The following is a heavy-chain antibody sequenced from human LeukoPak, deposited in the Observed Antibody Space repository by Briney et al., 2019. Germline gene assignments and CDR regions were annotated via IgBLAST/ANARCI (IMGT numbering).Heavy chain of an antibody. J-gene: IGHJ4*02. CDR1: GYSISSGYY. CDR2: LYHSGST. D-gene: IGHD6-6*01. Sequence: SETLSLTCSVSGYSISSGYYWGWIRQAPGKGLEWIGNLYHSGSTHYNPSLKSRVSISVDTSKNQFSLNLSSVTAADAAVYYCATEIQNIAGRVYWGQGTLVTVSS. V-gene: IGHV4-38-2*02. CDR3: ATEIQNIAGRVY.